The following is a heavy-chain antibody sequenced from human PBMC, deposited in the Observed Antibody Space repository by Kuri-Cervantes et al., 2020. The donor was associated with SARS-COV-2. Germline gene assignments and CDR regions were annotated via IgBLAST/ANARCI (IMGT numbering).Heavy chain of an antibody. CDR1: GFTFKSFS. V-gene: IGHV3-21*01. CDR3: ARAGPWGCSNYELIGY. Sequence: GESLKISCAASGFTFKSFSMNWVRQAPGKGLEWVSSISAGGRHIYYVDSVKGRFAISRDNARSSLVLEMNSLRVEDTAVYYCARAGPWGCSNYELIGYWGQGTPVTVSS. D-gene: IGHD4-11*01. J-gene: IGHJ4*02. CDR2: ISAGGRHI.